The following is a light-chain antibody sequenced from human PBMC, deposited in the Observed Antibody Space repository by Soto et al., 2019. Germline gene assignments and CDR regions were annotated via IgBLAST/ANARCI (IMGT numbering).Light chain of an antibody. Sequence: DIQMTQSPSSLSASVGDRVTITCRARQGISNYLACYQQKPGKVPKLLIYAASTLQSGVPSRFSGSGSGTYFTLTISSLQPEDVATYYCQKYNSAPWTFGQGTKVEIK. CDR2: AAS. J-gene: IGKJ1*01. V-gene: IGKV1-27*01. CDR3: QKYNSAPWT. CDR1: QGISNY.